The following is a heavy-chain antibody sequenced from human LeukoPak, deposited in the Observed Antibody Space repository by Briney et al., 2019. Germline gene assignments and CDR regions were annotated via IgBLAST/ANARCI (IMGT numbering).Heavy chain of an antibody. CDR2: IKSKTDGGTT. D-gene: IGHD2-15*01. CDR1: GFTFSNAW. CDR3: TTGRWSGGSCYSGCY. V-gene: IGHV3-15*01. Sequence: GGSLRLSCAASGFTFSNAWMSWVRQAPGKGLEWVGRIKSKTDGGTTDYAAPVKGRFTISRDDSKNTLYLQMNSLKTEDTAVYYCTTGRWSGGSCYSGCYWGQGTLVTVSS. J-gene: IGHJ4*02.